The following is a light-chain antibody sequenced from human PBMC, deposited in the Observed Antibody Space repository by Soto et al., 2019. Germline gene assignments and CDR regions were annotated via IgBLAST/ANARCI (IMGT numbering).Light chain of an antibody. Sequence: QAVVTQSPSASASLGASVKLTCTLRSGHSSYAIAWHQQQPEKGPRYLMKLNSDGSHSRGAGIPDRFSGSSSGAERYLTSSSLQSEDEADYYCQTWASGTVVFGGGTKVTVL. CDR2: LNSDGSH. CDR1: SGHSSYA. V-gene: IGLV4-69*01. CDR3: QTWASGTVV. J-gene: IGLJ2*01.